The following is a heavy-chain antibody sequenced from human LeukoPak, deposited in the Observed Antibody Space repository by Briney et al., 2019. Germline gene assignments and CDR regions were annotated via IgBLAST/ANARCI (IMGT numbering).Heavy chain of an antibody. CDR3: ARRGVQWERSFDP. CDR1: GFTFSDYY. Sequence: PGGSLRLSCAASGFTFSDYYMSWIRQAPGKGLEWVSYISSSGSTTYYADSVKGRFTISRDNAKNSLYLQMNSLRAEDTAVYYCARRGVQWERSFDPWGQGTLVTVSS. D-gene: IGHD1-26*01. CDR2: ISSSGSTT. J-gene: IGHJ5*02. V-gene: IGHV3-11*01.